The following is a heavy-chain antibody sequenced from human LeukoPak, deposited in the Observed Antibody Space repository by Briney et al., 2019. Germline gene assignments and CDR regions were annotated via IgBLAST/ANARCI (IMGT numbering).Heavy chain of an antibody. CDR2: IWYDGSNK. CDR1: GFTFSSYG. V-gene: IGHV3-33*01. J-gene: IGHJ3*02. D-gene: IGHD1-7*01. Sequence: GGSLRLSCAASGFTFSSYGMHWVRQAPGKGLEWVAVIWYDGSNKYYADSVKGRFTISRDNSKNTLYLQMNSLRAEDTAVYYCASPNWNYAFDIWGQGTMVTVSS. CDR3: ASPNWNYAFDI.